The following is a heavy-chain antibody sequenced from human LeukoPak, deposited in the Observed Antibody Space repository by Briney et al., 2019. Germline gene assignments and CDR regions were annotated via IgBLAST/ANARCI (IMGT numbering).Heavy chain of an antibody. CDR1: GFTVSSNY. Sequence: QAGGSLRLSWAASGFTVSSNYMSWVRQAPGKGLEWVSAIYSGGSTYYADSVKGRFTISRDNSKNTLYLQMNSLRAEDTAVYYCARSDSSGYYYTYWGQGTLVTVSS. D-gene: IGHD3-22*01. V-gene: IGHV3-53*01. CDR3: ARSDSSGYYYTY. CDR2: IYSGGST. J-gene: IGHJ4*02.